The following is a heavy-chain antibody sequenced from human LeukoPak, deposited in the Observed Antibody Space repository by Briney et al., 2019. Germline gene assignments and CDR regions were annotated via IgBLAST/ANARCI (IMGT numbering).Heavy chain of an antibody. CDR3: ARSLGSGWIHLVEY. D-gene: IGHD6-19*01. CDR2: VSYDGGAK. V-gene: IGHV3-30*03. CDR1: GFTFSNYG. Sequence: SGGSLRLSCTVSGFTFSNYGMHWVRQAPGKGLEWVAVVSYDGGAKYYADSVKGRFTISRDNSKNTVDLQMYSLRAEDSAVYYCARSLGSGWIHLVEYWGQGTLVTVS. J-gene: IGHJ4*02.